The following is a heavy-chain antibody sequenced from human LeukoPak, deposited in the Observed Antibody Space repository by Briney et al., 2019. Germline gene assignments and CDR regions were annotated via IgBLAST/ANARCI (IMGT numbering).Heavy chain of an antibody. V-gene: IGHV3-53*01. CDR1: GFTVSSNY. CDR3: ASPISGQSFDI. Sequence: PGGSLRLPCAASGFTVSSNYMSWVRQAPGKGLEWVSVIYPGGETYYADFVKGRFTISRDNSKNTLYLQMNSLRAEDTAAYYCASPISGQSFDIWGQGTMVTVSS. D-gene: IGHD6-19*01. J-gene: IGHJ3*02. CDR2: IYPGGET.